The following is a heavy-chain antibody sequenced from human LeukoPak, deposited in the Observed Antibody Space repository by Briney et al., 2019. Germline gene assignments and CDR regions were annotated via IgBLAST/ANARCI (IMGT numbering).Heavy chain of an antibody. CDR3: AGNYGPYYFDY. J-gene: IGHJ4*02. V-gene: IGHV3-23*01. D-gene: IGHD3-10*01. Sequence: PGGSLRLSCAASGFTFSSYAMSWVRQAPGKGLEWVSGISGSGGTTDHADSVKGRFTISRDNSKNTLYLQMNSLRAEDTAVYYCAGNYGPYYFDYWGQGTLVTVSS. CDR1: GFTFSSYA. CDR2: ISGSGGTT.